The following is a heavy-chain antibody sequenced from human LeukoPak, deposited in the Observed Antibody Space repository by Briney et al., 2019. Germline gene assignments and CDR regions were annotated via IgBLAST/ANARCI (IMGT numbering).Heavy chain of an antibody. Sequence: GGSLRLSCAASGFTFSSYGMHWVRQAPGKGLEWVAFIRYDGSNRYYADSVKGRFTISRDNSKNTLYLQMNSLRAEDTAVYYCAKDFWNGYPGFDYWGQGTLVTVSS. V-gene: IGHV3-30*02. J-gene: IGHJ4*02. CDR1: GFTFSSYG. CDR2: IRYDGSNR. CDR3: AKDFWNGYPGFDY. D-gene: IGHD3-3*01.